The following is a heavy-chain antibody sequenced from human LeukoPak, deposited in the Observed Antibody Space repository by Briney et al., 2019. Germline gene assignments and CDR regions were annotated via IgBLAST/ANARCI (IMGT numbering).Heavy chain of an antibody. J-gene: IGHJ5*02. CDR3: ATQALTGADMWFDP. D-gene: IGHD7-27*01. CDR2: IYYSGST. Sequence: SETLSLTCTVSGGSMSSGGYYWSWIRQPPGKGLEWIGYIYYSGSTNYNPSLKSRVTISVDTSKNQFSLKLSSVTAADTAVYYCATQALTGADMWFDPWGQGTLVTVSS. V-gene: IGHV4-61*08. CDR1: GGSMSSGGYY.